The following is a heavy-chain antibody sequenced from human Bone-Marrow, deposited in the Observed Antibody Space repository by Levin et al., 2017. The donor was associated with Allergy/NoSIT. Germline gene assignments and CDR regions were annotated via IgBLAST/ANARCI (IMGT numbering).Heavy chain of an antibody. CDR3: AKSGNRYYYYGMDV. CDR1: GFTFDDYA. D-gene: IGHD1-14*01. V-gene: IGHV3-9*01. Sequence: GGSLRLSCAASGFTFDDYAMHWVRQAPGKGLEWVSGISWNSGSIGYADSVKGRFTISRDNAKNSLYLQMNSLRAEDTALYYCAKSGNRYYYYGMDVWGQGTTVTVSS. J-gene: IGHJ6*02. CDR2: ISWNSGSI.